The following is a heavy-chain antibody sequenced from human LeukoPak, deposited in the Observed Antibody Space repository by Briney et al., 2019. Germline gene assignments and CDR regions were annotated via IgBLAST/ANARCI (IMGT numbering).Heavy chain of an antibody. Sequence: ASVKVSCKASGYTLTELSMHWVRQAPGKGLEWMGGFDPEDGETIYAQKFQGRVTMTEDTSTDTAYMELSSLRSEDTAVYYCATATVVTSLGVPDPYYFDYWGQGTLVTVSS. D-gene: IGHD4-23*01. CDR1: GYTLTELS. CDR2: FDPEDGET. V-gene: IGHV1-24*01. J-gene: IGHJ4*02. CDR3: ATATVVTSLGVPDPYYFDY.